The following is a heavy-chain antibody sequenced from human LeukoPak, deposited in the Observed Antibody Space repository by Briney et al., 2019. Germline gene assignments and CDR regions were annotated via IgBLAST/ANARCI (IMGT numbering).Heavy chain of an antibody. Sequence: ASVKVSCKASGCTFTGYYIHWVRQAPGQGLEWLAWINPNSGDTSYAQKFQGRVTMTRDTSISTAYMELSRLRSDDTAIYYCAREWGEDTAMITAFWGQGTLVTVSS. J-gene: IGHJ4*02. D-gene: IGHD5-18*01. CDR3: AREWGEDTAMITAF. CDR1: GCTFTGYY. V-gene: IGHV1-2*02. CDR2: INPNSGDT.